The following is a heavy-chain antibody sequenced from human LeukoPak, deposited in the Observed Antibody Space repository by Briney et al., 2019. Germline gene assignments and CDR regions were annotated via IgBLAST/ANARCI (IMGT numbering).Heavy chain of an antibody. CDR2: ISGSGGST. Sequence: GGSLRLYCAASGFTFRSYAMSWVGQARGKGLEWVSAISGSGGSTYYADSVKGRFTISRDNSKNTLYLQMNSLRAEDTAVYYCAKDSPKWYYDFWSGYLDYFDYWGQGTLVTVSS. CDR1: GFTFRSYA. V-gene: IGHV3-23*01. J-gene: IGHJ4*02. CDR3: AKDSPKWYYDFWSGYLDYFDY. D-gene: IGHD3-3*01.